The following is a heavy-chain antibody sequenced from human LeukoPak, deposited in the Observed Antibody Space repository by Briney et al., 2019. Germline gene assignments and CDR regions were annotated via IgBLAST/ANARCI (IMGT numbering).Heavy chain of an antibody. Sequence: GGSLRLSCAASGFTFSSYWMSWVRQAPGKGLEWVADIKQDGSEKYYVDSVKGRFTISRDNAKNSLYLQMNSLRAEDTAVYYCARTAGTDAFDIWGQGTMVTVSS. V-gene: IGHV3-7*01. CDR1: GFTFSSYW. CDR2: IKQDGSEK. CDR3: ARTAGTDAFDI. D-gene: IGHD6-13*01. J-gene: IGHJ3*02.